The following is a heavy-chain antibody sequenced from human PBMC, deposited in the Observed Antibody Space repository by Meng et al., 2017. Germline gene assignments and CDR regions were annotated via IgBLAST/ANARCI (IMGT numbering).Heavy chain of an antibody. CDR1: GFTFSSYW. J-gene: IGHJ6*02. Sequence: GGSLRLSCAASGFTFSSYWMSWVRQAPGKGLEWVSAISGSGGSTYYADSVKGRFTISRDNSKNTLYLQMNSLRAEDTAVYYCAKGGLSSGWYDVFYYYYYGMDVWGQGTTVTV. V-gene: IGHV3-23*01. CDR2: ISGSGGST. D-gene: IGHD6-19*01. CDR3: AKGGLSSGWYDVFYYYYYGMDV.